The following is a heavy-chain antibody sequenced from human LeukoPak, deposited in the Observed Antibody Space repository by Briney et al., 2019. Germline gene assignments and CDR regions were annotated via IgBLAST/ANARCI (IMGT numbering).Heavy chain of an antibody. D-gene: IGHD3-16*02. CDR2: ISTSSSYI. Sequence: PGGSLRLSCAASGFTFSSYSMNWVRQAPGKGLEWVSFISTSSSYIYYADSVKGRFTISRDNAKNSLYLQMNSLRAGDTAVYYCARSITFGGVIDDAFDIWGQGTMVTVSS. CDR1: GFTFSSYS. V-gene: IGHV3-21*01. CDR3: ARSITFGGVIDDAFDI. J-gene: IGHJ3*02.